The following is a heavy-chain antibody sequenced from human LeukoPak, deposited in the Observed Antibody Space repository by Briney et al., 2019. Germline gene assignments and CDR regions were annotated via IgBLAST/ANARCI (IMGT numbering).Heavy chain of an antibody. J-gene: IGHJ4*02. CDR1: GYSLSNYD. Sequence: GASVKVSCKVSGYSLSNYDINWGRQAPGQGLEWMGWMNPDSDDADYAQKFQGRFSITMNTSITTAYMELSSLGFEDTAVYFCTRGWDSWGQGTLVTVSS. CDR2: MNPDSDDA. CDR3: TRGWDS. V-gene: IGHV1-8*01.